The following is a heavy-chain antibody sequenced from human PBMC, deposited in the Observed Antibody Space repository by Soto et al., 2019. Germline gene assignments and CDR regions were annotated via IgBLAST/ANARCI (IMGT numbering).Heavy chain of an antibody. CDR2: IFYSGST. D-gene: IGHD1-7*01. CDR1: GGSASSGSYY. J-gene: IGHJ6*02. V-gene: IGHV4-61*01. CDR3: ARDSNWNYENYYGVDV. Sequence: SETLSLTCTVSGGSASSGSYYWSWIRQPPGKGLEWIGNIFYSGSTKYNPSLKGRVTTSMDTSKNQFSLKLASVTAADTAVYYCARDSNWNYENYYGVDVWGQGTTVTVSS.